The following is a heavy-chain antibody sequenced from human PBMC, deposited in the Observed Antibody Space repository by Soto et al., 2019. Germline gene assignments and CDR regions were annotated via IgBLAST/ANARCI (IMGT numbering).Heavy chain of an antibody. V-gene: IGHV3-15*07. Sequence: GGSLRLSCAASGFTFSNAWMNWVRQAPGKGLEWVGRIKSKTDGGTTDYAAPVKGRFTISRDDSKNTLYLQMNSLKTEDTAVYYCTTAEIAYCGGDCYSYYFDYWGQGTLVTVSS. CDR3: TTAEIAYCGGDCYSYYFDY. CDR1: GFTFSNAW. CDR2: IKSKTDGGTT. J-gene: IGHJ4*02. D-gene: IGHD2-21*02.